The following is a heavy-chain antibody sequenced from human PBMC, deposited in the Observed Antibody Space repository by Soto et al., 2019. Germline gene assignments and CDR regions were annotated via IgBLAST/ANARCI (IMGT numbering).Heavy chain of an antibody. CDR3: AHQYCGGDCSEWWFDP. D-gene: IGHD2-21*02. CDR2: IYWDDDK. Sequence: SGPTLVNPTQTLTLTCTFSGFSLSTSGVGVGWIRQPPGKALEWLALIYWDDDKRDSPSLKSRLTITKDTSKNQVVLTMTNMDPVDTATYYCAHQYCGGDCSEWWFDPWGQGTLVTVSS. J-gene: IGHJ5*02. V-gene: IGHV2-5*02. CDR1: GFSLSTSGVG.